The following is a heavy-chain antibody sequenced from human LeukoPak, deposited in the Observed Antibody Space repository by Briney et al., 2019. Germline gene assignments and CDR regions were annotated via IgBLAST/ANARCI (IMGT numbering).Heavy chain of an antibody. V-gene: IGHV3-30*02. D-gene: IGHD5-18*01. Sequence: GGSLRLSCAASGFTFSSYGMHWVRQAPGKGLEWVAFIRYDGSNKYYADSVKGRFTISRDNSKNTLYLQMNSLRAEDTAVYYCAREQLSYYYYYMDVWGKGTTVTVSS. CDR2: IRYDGSNK. J-gene: IGHJ6*03. CDR1: GFTFSSYG. CDR3: AREQLSYYYYYMDV.